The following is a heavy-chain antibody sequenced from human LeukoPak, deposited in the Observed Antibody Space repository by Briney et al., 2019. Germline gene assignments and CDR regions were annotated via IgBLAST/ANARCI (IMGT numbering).Heavy chain of an antibody. V-gene: IGHV1-2*04. CDR3: ARESYCSGGSCYSGWFDP. Sequence: GASVTVSCKASGYTFTGYYMHWVRQAPGQGLEWMGWNNPNSGGTNYAQKFQGWVTMTRDTSISTAYMELSRLRSDDTAVYYCARESYCSGGSCYSGWFDPWGQGTLVTVSS. D-gene: IGHD2-15*01. CDR2: NNPNSGGT. CDR1: GYTFTGYY. J-gene: IGHJ5*02.